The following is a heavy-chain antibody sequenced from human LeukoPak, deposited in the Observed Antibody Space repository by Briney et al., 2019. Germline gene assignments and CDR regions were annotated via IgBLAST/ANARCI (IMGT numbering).Heavy chain of an antibody. CDR2: ISPNSGAT. CDR3: ARVVTGTGWFDP. V-gene: IGHV1-2*06. D-gene: IGHD1-1*01. CDR1: GSTFTVCY. J-gene: IGHJ5*02. Sequence: ASVKVSCKAPGSTFTVCYIHWVRQAPGQGLEWMGRISPNSGATNYAQKFQGRVTMTRDTSISTAYMELSRLTSDDSAVYYCARVVTGTGWFDPCGQGTLVTVSS.